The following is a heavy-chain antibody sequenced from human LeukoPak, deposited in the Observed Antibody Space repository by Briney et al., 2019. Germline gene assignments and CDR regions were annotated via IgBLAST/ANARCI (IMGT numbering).Heavy chain of an antibody. CDR1: GGSISSYY. CDR3: ARVQESQIDYYFDY. Sequence: SETLSLTCTVSGGSISSYYWSWIRQPAGKGLEWIGRIYTSGSTNYNPSLKSRVTMSVDTSKNQFSLKLSSVTAADTAVYYCARVQESQIDYYFDYWGQGTLVTVSS. D-gene: IGHD3-9*01. J-gene: IGHJ4*02. CDR2: IYTSGST. V-gene: IGHV4-4*07.